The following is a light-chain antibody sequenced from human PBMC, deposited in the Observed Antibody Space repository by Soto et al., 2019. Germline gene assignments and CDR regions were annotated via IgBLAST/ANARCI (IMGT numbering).Light chain of an antibody. Sequence: DIVMTQSPDSLAVSLGERATFNCKSSQSVLYSSNNKNYLAWYQQKPGQPPKLLIYWASTRESGVPDRFSGSGSGTDFTLTISSRQAEDVAVYYCQQYYSTPLTFGGGTKVEIK. CDR2: WAS. CDR3: QQYYSTPLT. V-gene: IGKV4-1*01. CDR1: QSVLYSSNNKNY. J-gene: IGKJ4*01.